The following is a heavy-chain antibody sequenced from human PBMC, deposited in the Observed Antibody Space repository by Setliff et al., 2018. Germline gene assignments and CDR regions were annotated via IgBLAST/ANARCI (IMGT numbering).Heavy chain of an antibody. D-gene: IGHD7-27*01. V-gene: IGHV1-18*01. CDR1: GYTFTSYG. J-gene: IGHJ4*02. Sequence: ASVKVSCKASGYTFTSYGISWVRQAPGQGLEWMGWISAYNGNTNYAQKLQGRVTMTTDTSTSTAYMELSSLRSEDTAVYYCARERTTNWEGYYFDYWGQGTLVTVSS. CDR2: ISAYNGNT. CDR3: ARERTTNWEGYYFDY.